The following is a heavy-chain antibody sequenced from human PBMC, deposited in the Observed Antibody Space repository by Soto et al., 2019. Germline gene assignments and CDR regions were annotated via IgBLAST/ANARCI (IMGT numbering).Heavy chain of an antibody. Sequence: PGESLKISCQGSGYSFPSYWIGWVRQMPGKGLEWMGIIYPADSDTRYSPSFQGQVTISADKSISTAYLQWSSLTASDTAMYYCAKTTAYYYYGLDVWGQGTSVTVSS. CDR1: GYSFPSYW. CDR3: AKTTAYYYYGLDV. CDR2: IYPADSDT. V-gene: IGHV5-51*01. D-gene: IGHD4-17*01. J-gene: IGHJ6*02.